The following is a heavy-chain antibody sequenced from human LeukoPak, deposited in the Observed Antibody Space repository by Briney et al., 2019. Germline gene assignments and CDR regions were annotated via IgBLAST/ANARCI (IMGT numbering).Heavy chain of an antibody. CDR2: INWNGGST. Sequence: GGSLRLSCAASGFTFDDYGMSWARQAPGKGLEWVSGINWNGGSTGYADSVKGRFTISRDNAKNSLYLQMNSLRAEDTALYYCARRSVEDYDFWSGPSNYYYYMDVWGKGTTVTVSS. CDR1: GFTFDDYG. J-gene: IGHJ6*03. D-gene: IGHD3-3*01. CDR3: ARRSVEDYDFWSGPSNYYYYMDV. V-gene: IGHV3-20*04.